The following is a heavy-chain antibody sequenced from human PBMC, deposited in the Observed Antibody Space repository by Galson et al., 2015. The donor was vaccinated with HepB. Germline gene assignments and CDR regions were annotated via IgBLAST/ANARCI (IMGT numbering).Heavy chain of an antibody. Sequence: QSGAEVKKPGESLRISCKGSGYSFTSNWISWVRQMPGKGLEWMGSIDPSDSYTNYSPSFQGHVTISTDKSISTAYLQWSSLKASDTAMYYCARQREGYYDSSGDYWGQGTLVTVSS. CDR1: GYSFTSNW. V-gene: IGHV5-10-1*01. CDR3: ARQREGYYDSSGDY. CDR2: IDPSDSYT. J-gene: IGHJ4*02. D-gene: IGHD3-22*01.